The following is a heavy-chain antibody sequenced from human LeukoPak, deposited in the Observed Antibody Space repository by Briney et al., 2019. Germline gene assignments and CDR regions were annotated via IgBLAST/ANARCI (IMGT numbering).Heavy chain of an antibody. CDR3: ARRRSSGYYEDFDY. V-gene: IGHV3-7*01. J-gene: IGHJ4*02. Sequence: GGSLRLSCAASGFTFSSYWMSWVRQAPGKGLEWVANIKQDGSEKYYVDSVKGRFTISRDNAKNPLYLQMNSLRAEDTAVYYCARRRSSGYYEDFDYWGQGTLVTVSS. CDR2: IKQDGSEK. CDR1: GFTFSSYW. D-gene: IGHD3-22*01.